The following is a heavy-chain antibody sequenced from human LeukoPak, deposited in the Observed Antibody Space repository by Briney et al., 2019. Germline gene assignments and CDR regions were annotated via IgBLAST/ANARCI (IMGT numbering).Heavy chain of an antibody. CDR1: GFTFNSYT. CDR2: ISSSSSYI. D-gene: IGHD6-13*01. CDR3: AKDSGSSSSWYYFDY. V-gene: IGHV3-21*04. J-gene: IGHJ4*02. Sequence: GGSLRLSCAASGFTFNSYTMNWIRQAPGKGLEWVSSISSSSSYIYYADSVKGRFTISRDDAKNSLYLQMNSLRAEDTALYYCAKDSGSSSSWYYFDYWGQGTLVTVSS.